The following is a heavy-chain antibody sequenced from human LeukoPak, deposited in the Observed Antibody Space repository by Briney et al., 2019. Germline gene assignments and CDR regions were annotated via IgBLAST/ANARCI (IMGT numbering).Heavy chain of an antibody. J-gene: IGHJ4*02. D-gene: IGHD3-10*01. CDR1: GGSISSGGYS. Sequence: PSQTLSLTCAVSGGSISSGGYSWSWIRQPPGKGPEWIGYIYHSGSTYYNPSLKSRVTISVDRSKNQFSLKLSSVTAADTAVYYCARGAKSYYGSGSYYPPDHWGQGTLVTVSS. V-gene: IGHV4-30-2*01. CDR2: IYHSGST. CDR3: ARGAKSYYGSGSYYPPDH.